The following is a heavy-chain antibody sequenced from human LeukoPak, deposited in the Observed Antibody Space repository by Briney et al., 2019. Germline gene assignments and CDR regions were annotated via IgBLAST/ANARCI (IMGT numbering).Heavy chain of an antibody. CDR3: AKDRSTTSSFDY. J-gene: IGHJ4*02. D-gene: IGHD1-14*01. Sequence: GGSLRLSCAASGFTFSFSGRDWVRQAPGKGLEWLAFISDDGSRKYYADSVKGRFTISRDNSKNTLFLQMNSLRTEDTAIYYCAKDRSTTSSFDYWGQGTLVTVSS. V-gene: IGHV3-30*18. CDR2: ISDDGSRK. CDR1: GFTFSFSG.